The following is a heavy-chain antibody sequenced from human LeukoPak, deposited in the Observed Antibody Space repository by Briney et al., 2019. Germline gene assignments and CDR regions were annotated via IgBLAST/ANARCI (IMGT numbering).Heavy chain of an antibody. CDR1: GYTFTGYY. Sequence: GASVKVSCKASGYTFTGYYMHWVRQAPGQGLEWMGWINPNSGGTNYAQKFQGRVTMTRDTSISTAYMELSRLRSDDTAVYYCARGLFVLIGTDNWFDPWGQGTLVTVSS. CDR2: INPNSGGT. V-gene: IGHV1-2*02. CDR3: ARGLFVLIGTDNWFDP. D-gene: IGHD2-8*01. J-gene: IGHJ5*02.